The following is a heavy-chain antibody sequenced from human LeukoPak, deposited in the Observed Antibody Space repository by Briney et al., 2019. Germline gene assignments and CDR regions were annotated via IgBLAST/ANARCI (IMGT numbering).Heavy chain of an antibody. Sequence: GRSLRLSCAASGFTFRNYGVHWVRQAPGKGLEWVSIIWYDGSEKYYADSVSGRFTISRDNSKNTLYLQMDSLRAEDTAVYYCARAGNGGNLYYFDYWGQGTLVTVSS. CDR2: IWYDGSEK. J-gene: IGHJ4*02. CDR3: ARAGNGGNLYYFDY. V-gene: IGHV3-33*01. D-gene: IGHD4-23*01. CDR1: GFTFRNYG.